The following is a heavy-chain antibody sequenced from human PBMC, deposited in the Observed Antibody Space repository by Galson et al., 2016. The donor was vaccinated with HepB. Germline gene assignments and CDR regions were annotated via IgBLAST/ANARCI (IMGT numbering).Heavy chain of an antibody. CDR1: GAIFTSLT. D-gene: IGHD3-10*01. J-gene: IGHJ5*01. CDR2: ITPSLDAA. V-gene: IGHV1-69*08. CDR3: ANAVGGKLIIFDS. Sequence: SVKVSCKASGAIFTSLTISWVRQAPGQGLEWMGRITPSLDAAEYARDLQGRVTRTADKATGTTYMELASLRSDDTAVYFCANAVGGKLIIFDSWGPGSQVTVSS.